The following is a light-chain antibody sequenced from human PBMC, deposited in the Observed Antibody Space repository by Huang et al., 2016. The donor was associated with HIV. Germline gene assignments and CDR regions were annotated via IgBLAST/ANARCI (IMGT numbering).Light chain of an antibody. CDR1: QSVSSNY. J-gene: IGKJ5*01. CDR2: GAS. CDR3: QQYGSSQTIT. V-gene: IGKV3-20*01. Sequence: SPGERATLSCRASQSVSSNYLVWYQQKPGQAPRLLIYGASSRATGIPDRFSGSGAGTDFTRTISRLQPEDFAVYYCQQYGSSQTITFGQGTRLEIK.